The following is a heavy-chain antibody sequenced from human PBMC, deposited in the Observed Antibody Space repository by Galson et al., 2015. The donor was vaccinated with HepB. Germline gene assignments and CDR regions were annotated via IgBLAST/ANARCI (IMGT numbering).Heavy chain of an antibody. D-gene: IGHD6-25*01. Sequence: SVTVSCKASGSTFTNYYMHWVRQAPVRGLEWMGRLIPILDIANYVQKFQGRVTMTADKFTGTAYMELSSLRSEDTAVYYCARDGGSRGESYYYGMDVWGQGTSVTVSS. V-gene: IGHV1-69*04. CDR3: ARDGGSRGESYYYGMDV. CDR2: LIPILDIA. J-gene: IGHJ6*02. CDR1: GSTFTNYY.